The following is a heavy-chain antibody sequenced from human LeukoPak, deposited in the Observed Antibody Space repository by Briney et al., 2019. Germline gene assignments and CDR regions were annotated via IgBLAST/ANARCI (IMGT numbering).Heavy chain of an antibody. CDR2: IYYSGST. V-gene: IGHV4-59*12. J-gene: IGHJ4*02. Sequence: TSSETLSLTCTVSGGSISSYYWSWIRQPPGKGLEWIGYIYYSGSTNYNPSLKSRVTISVDKSNNQFSLKLASVTAADTAVYYCASRHDSGPYWGQGTLVTVSP. D-gene: IGHD4-17*01. CDR1: GGSISSYY. CDR3: ASRHDSGPY.